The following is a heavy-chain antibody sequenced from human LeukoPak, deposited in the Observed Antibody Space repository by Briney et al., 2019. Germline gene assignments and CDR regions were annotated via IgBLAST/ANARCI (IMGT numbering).Heavy chain of an antibody. CDR2: IYYNGTT. CDR3: ARHSRNPSSGSSFDY. D-gene: IGHD3-22*01. CDR1: GGSIITSTYY. Sequence: SETLSLTCTVSGGSIITSTYYWGWIRQPPGKGLEWIGSIYYNGTTYYNPTLKSRVSISVDTSKNQFSLKVTSVTATDTALYYCARHSRNPSSGSSFDYWGQGTMVTVSS. V-gene: IGHV4-39*01. J-gene: IGHJ4*02.